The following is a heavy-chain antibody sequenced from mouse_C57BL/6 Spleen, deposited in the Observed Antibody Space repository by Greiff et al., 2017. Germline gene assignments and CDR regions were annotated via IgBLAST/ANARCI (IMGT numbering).Heavy chain of an antibody. D-gene: IGHD2-2*01. J-gene: IGHJ2*01. CDR3: TRGEVTTYY. Sequence: VQGVESGAELVRPGASVTLSCKASGYTFTDYEMHWVKQTPVHGLEWIGAIDPETGGTAYNQKFKGKAILTADKSSSTAYMELRSLTSEDSAVYYCTRGEVTTYYWGQGTTLTVSS. CDR1: GYTFTDYE. V-gene: IGHV1-15*01. CDR2: IDPETGGT.